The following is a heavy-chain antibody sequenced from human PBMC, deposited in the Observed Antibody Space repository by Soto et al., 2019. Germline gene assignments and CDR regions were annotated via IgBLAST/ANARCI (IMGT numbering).Heavy chain of an antibody. D-gene: IGHD3-10*01. CDR3: AKAGRGGSGSYSSPFDY. CDR2: MSYDGGNE. V-gene: IGHV3-30*18. CDR1: GFSISGYG. J-gene: IGHJ4*02. Sequence: GGSLRLSCAASGFSISGYGMHWVCQAPGKGLEWVALMSYDGGNEYYADSVKGRFTISRDNSKKTLYLQMNSLRGEDTAVYYCAKAGRGGSGSYSSPFDYWGQGTLVTVSS.